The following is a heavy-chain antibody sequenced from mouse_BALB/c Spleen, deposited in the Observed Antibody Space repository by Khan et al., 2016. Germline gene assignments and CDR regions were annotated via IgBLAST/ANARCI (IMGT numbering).Heavy chain of an antibody. Sequence: AQLQQSGPDLVKPGASVKISCKASGYSFSGYYLDWVKQSHEKSLEWIGRVNPNNGGSKYNQKFKGKAILTVDRSSTTAYMELRSLTSEDSAVYYCLRDAMDYWGQGTSVTVSS. J-gene: IGHJ4*01. D-gene: IGHD3-1*01. CDR2: VNPNNGGS. CDR1: GYSFSGYY. V-gene: IGHV1-18*01. CDR3: LRDAMDY.